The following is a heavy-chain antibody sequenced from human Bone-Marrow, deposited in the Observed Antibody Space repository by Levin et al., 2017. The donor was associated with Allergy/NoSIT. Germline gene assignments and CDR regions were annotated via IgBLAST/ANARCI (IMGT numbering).Heavy chain of an antibody. CDR2: IYHRGST. D-gene: IGHD4-17*01. J-gene: IGHJ4*02. V-gene: IGHV4-31*03. CDR3: AGHLMTTVTDVDH. Sequence: SETLSLTCTVSGGSINNGGYYWSWIRHRPGKGLEWIGYIYHRGSTHYNPSLESRVTMSVDTSQNQFSLKLSSVTAADTAVYYCAGHLMTTVTDVDHWGQGALVTVSS. CDR1: GGSINNGGYY.